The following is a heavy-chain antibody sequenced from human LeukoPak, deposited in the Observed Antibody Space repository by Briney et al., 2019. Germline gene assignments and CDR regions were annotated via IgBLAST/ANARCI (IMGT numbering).Heavy chain of an antibody. Sequence: GASVKVSCKASGYTFINYGITWVRQAPGQGLEWMGWISAYNSAYNGNTHYAQKLQGRVTMTTDTSTNTGYMELRSLRSDDTAVYYCARHVLGQQLGMNWFDPWGQGTLVTVSS. CDR3: ARHVLGQQLGMNWFDP. J-gene: IGHJ5*02. CDR1: GYTFINYG. V-gene: IGHV1-18*01. CDR2: ISAYNSAYNGNT. D-gene: IGHD6-13*01.